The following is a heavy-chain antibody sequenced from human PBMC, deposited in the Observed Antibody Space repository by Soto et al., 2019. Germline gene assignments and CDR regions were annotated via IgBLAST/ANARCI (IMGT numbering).Heavy chain of an antibody. V-gene: IGHV1-24*01. D-gene: IGHD4-17*01. CDR3: ATATTVTTFDAFDI. J-gene: IGHJ3*02. CDR2: FDPEDGET. Sequence: ASVKVSCKVSGYTLTELSMHWVRQAPGKGLEWMGGFDPEDGETIYAQKFQGRVTMTEDTSTDTAYMELSSLRSEDTAVYYCATATTVTTFDAFDIWGQGTMVTVSS. CDR1: GYTLTELS.